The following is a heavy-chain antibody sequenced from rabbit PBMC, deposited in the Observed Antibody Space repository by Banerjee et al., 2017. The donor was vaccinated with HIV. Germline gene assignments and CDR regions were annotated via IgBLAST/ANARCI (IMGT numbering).Heavy chain of an antibody. CDR2: INTSSGST. CDR1: GFSFSNKYV. V-gene: IGHV1S45*01. CDR3: ARKLIYAYGDCTYCKLYYFNL. Sequence: QEQLEESGGDLVKPEGSLTLTCTASGFSFSNKYVMCWVRQAPGKGLEWIACINTSSGSTGYASWARGRFTVSRTSSTAVTLQMTSLTAADTATYSCARKLIYAYGDCTYCKLYYFNLWGPGTLVTVS. J-gene: IGHJ4*01. D-gene: IGHD6-1*01.